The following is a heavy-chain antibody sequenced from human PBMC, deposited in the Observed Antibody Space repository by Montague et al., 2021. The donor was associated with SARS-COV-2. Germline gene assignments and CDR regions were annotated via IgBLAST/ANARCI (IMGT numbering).Heavy chain of an antibody. CDR1: GGSISNYY. D-gene: IGHD6-19*01. CDR2: LYTSGST. CDR3: ARESGYSSGWRYYYGMDV. V-gene: IGHV4-4*07. Sequence: SETLSLTCTVSGGSISNYYWTWIRQPAGKGLEWIGRLYTSGSTTYNPSLKSRVTMSVDTSKNQFSLNVTSVTAADTAIYYCARESGYSSGWRYYYGMDVRGQGTTVTVS. J-gene: IGHJ6*02.